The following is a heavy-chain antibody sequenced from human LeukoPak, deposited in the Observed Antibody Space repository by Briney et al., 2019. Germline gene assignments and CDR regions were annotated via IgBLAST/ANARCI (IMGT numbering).Heavy chain of an antibody. CDR3: ARWKPRSDALDV. V-gene: IGHV3-21*01. J-gene: IGHJ3*01. D-gene: IGHD1-1*01. CDR1: GFTVTTYS. CDR2: ISTRDTFI. Sequence: GWSLRLSCEASGFTVTTYSMTWVRQTPGEGLEWVSSISTRDTFINYADSVKGRFTISRDNAKNSLFLQMTSLRAEDTAMYYCARWKPRSDALDVWGKGTM.